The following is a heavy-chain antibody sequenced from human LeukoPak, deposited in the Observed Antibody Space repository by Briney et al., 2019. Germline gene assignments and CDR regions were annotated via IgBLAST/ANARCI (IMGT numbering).Heavy chain of an antibody. D-gene: IGHD3-22*01. CDR2: IKQDGSEK. Sequence: GGSLRLSCAASGFTFSNYAMHWVRQAPGKGLEWVANIKQDGSEKYYVDSVKGRFTISRDNAKNSLYLQMNSLRAEDTAVYYCASPSIVTRHGFDIWGQGTMVTVSS. V-gene: IGHV3-7*01. J-gene: IGHJ3*02. CDR3: ASPSIVTRHGFDI. CDR1: GFTFSNYA.